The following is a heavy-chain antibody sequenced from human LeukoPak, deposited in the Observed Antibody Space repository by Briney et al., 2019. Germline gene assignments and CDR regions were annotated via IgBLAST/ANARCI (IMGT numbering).Heavy chain of an antibody. CDR1: GFTFSSYA. Sequence: GGSLRLSCAASGFTFSSYAMNWVRQAPGKGLEWVSSISGSGDDTYYADSVKGRFTISRDSSKNTLYLQMNSLRAEDTAVYYCAKESTVTPGNVNWFDPWGQGTLVTVSS. CDR2: ISGSGDDT. D-gene: IGHD4-17*01. V-gene: IGHV3-23*01. CDR3: AKESTVTPGNVNWFDP. J-gene: IGHJ5*02.